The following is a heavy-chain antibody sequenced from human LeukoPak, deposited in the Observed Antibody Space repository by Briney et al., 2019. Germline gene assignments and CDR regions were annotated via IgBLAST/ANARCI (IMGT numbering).Heavy chain of an antibody. J-gene: IGHJ4*02. CDR2: ISYDGNTK. Sequence: GRSLRLSCAASGFIFSTHGMHWVRQAPGKGLEWVSLISYDGNTKYYADSVEGRFTISRDNSKSTLYLQLNSLRVEDTAVYYCAKDRHFYGAGTYYNLDYWGQGTLVTVSS. CDR1: GFIFSTHG. V-gene: IGHV3-30*18. D-gene: IGHD3-10*01. CDR3: AKDRHFYGAGTYYNLDY.